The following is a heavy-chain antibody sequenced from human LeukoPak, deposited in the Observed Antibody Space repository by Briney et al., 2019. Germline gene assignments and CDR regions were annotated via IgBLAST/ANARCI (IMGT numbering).Heavy chain of an antibody. D-gene: IGHD5-24*01. CDR3: ASQMAATSH. CDR1: GFAFTNFA. J-gene: IGHJ4*02. V-gene: IGHV3-23*01. Sequence: GGSLRLSCAASGFAFTNFAMSWVRQAPGKGLEWVSALSGSGNATYYADFVRGRFTISRDNSKKILYLQMNSLLAEDTAVYFCASQMAATSHWGQGILVTVSS. CDR2: LSGSGNAT.